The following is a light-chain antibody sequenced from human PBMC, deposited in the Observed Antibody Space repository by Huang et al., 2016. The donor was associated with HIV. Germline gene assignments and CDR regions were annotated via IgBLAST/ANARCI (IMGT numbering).Light chain of an antibody. CDR2: GAS. CDR1: QSVATT. CDR3: QQYNNWPPKVT. J-gene: IGKJ4*01. Sequence: EIVMTQSPATLSASPGERVTLSCRASQSVATTVAWYQHQVGQAPRLLVYGASRRATGVPARFSGSGSGTDFTLTISSLQSEDFAVYYCQQYNNWPPKVTFGGGTKVEIK. V-gene: IGKV3-15*01.